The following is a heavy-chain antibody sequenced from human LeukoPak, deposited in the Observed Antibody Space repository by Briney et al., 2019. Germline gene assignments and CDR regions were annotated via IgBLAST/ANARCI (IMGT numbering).Heavy chain of an antibody. J-gene: IGHJ5*02. D-gene: IGHD3-10*01. V-gene: IGHV3-33*01. CDR3: ARSLERDYHGSNYYMNNWFDP. Sequence: QTGGSLRLSCAPSGSTFSNYGMHWVRQAPGKGLEWVAVIWYDGSNKYYADSVKGRFTISRDNSKNTLYLQMNSLRAEDTAVYYCARSLERDYHGSNYYMNNWFDPWGQGTLVTVSS. CDR2: IWYDGSNK. CDR1: GSTFSNYG.